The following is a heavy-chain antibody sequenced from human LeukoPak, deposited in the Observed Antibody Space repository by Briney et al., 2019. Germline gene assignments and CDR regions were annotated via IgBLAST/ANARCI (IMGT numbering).Heavy chain of an antibody. D-gene: IGHD3-10*01. CDR2: MYHSGST. V-gene: IGHV4-38-2*02. CDR3: ARAPPRGSYYRGYFDY. CDR1: GYSISSGYD. J-gene: IGHJ4*02. Sequence: SETLSLTCTVSGYSISSGYDWGWIRQPPGKGLEWIGSMYHSGSTNYNPSLKSRVTISVDTSKNQFSLNLSSVTAADTAVYYCARAPPRGSYYRGYFDYWGQGTLVTVSS.